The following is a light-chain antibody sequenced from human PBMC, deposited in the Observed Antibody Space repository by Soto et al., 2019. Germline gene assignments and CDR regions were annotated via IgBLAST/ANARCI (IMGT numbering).Light chain of an antibody. J-gene: IGKJ1*01. V-gene: IGKV1-39*01. CDR3: HQSFIIPWT. CDR2: AAS. CDR1: QSIAKF. Sequence: DIQMTQSPSSLSASVGDRVTITCRASQSIAKFLNWYQHKPGKAPKLLIYAASSLQSGVPSRFSGSGSGSDFTLAISSLQPEDFATYYCHQSFIIPWTFGQGTKVEIK.